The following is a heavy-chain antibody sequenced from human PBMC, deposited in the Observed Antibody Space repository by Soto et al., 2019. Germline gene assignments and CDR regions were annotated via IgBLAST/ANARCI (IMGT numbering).Heavy chain of an antibody. CDR3: ARSDSGIQRD. V-gene: IGHV1-18*01. CDR1: GYTFTNYG. J-gene: IGHJ4*02. Sequence: QVQLVQSGAEVKKPGASVKVSCKASGYTFTNYGITWVRQAPGQGLEWMGWISTYKKDTDYAQKLQVRVTMTTDTSTSTAYMELRSLGSDDTAVYYCARSDSGIQRDWGQGTLVSVAA. D-gene: IGHD1-26*01. CDR2: ISTYKKDT.